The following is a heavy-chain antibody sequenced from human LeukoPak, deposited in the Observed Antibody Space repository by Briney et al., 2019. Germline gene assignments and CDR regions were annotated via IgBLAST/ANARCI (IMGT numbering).Heavy chain of an antibody. J-gene: IGHJ4*02. V-gene: IGHV3-33*05. CDR2: ILYDEK. Sequence: PGGSPRLSCAASGFTFSPFGMHWVRQAPGRGLEWVTLILYDEKYYADSVKGRFTISRDNSKNTLYLQMDSLRAEDTAVYYCARYCSGGCYSGVDYWGQGTLVTVPS. CDR1: GFTFSPFG. CDR3: ARYCSGGCYSGVDY. D-gene: IGHD2-15*01.